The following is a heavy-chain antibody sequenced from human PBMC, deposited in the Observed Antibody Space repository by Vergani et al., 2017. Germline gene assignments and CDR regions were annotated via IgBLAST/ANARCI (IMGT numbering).Heavy chain of an antibody. J-gene: IGHJ4*02. CDR3: ARARESGYYDSSGYYLDY. V-gene: IGHV3-11*01. D-gene: IGHD3-22*01. CDR2: ISSSGSTI. Sequence: QVQLVESGGGVVQPGRSLRLSCAASGFTFSDYYMSWIRQAPGKGLEWVSYISSSGSTIYYADSVKGRFTISRDNAKNSLYLQMNSLRPEDTAVYYCARARESGYYDSSGYYLDYWGQGTLVTVSS. CDR1: GFTFSDYY.